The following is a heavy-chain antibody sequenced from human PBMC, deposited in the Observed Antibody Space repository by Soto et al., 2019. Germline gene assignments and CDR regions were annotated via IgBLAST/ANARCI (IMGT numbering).Heavy chain of an antibody. D-gene: IGHD4-17*01. Sequence: SGPTLVNPTQTLTLTCTFSGFSLRTSGVGVGWIRQPPGKALEWLALLYWSDNELYSPSLQSRLTITKDTSKNQVVLTLANMDPVDTATYYCAHTPGYGDYDFYYFGMDVWGQGTPVTVSS. CDR1: GFSLRTSGVG. J-gene: IGHJ6*02. CDR3: AHTPGYGDYDFYYFGMDV. V-gene: IGHV2-5*01. CDR2: LYWSDNE.